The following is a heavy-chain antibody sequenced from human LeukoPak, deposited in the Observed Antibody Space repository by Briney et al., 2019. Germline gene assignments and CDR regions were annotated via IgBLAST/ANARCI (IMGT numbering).Heavy chain of an antibody. D-gene: IGHD6-6*01. CDR3: GRSMDSSTSRLIEY. V-gene: IGHV1-18*01. Sequence: ASVKVSCKASGYTFTSYGISWVRQAPGQGLEWKGWISTYKGNTNYAQKLQGRVTVTTDTSTSTVCMELRSLRSDDTAVYYCGRSMDSSTSRLIEYWGQGTLVTVSS. CDR1: GYTFTSYG. CDR2: ISTYKGNT. J-gene: IGHJ4*02.